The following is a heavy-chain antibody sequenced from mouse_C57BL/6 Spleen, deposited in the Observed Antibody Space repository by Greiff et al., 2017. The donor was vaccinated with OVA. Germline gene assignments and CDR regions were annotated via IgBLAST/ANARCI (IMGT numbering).Heavy chain of an antibody. Sequence: QVQLQQSGAELVRPGASVKLSCKASGYTFTDYYINWVKQRPGQGLEWIARIYPGSGNTYYNEKFKGKATLTAEKSSSTAYMQLSSLTSEDSAVYFCARGMGSYDGYYETEPYFDYWGQGTTLTVSS. CDR3: ARGMGSYDGYYETEPYFDY. CDR1: GYTFTDYY. J-gene: IGHJ2*01. V-gene: IGHV1-76*01. D-gene: IGHD2-3*01. CDR2: IYPGSGNT.